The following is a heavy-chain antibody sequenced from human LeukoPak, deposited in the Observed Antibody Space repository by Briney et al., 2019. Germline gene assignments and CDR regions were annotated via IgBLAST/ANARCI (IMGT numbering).Heavy chain of an antibody. CDR1: GGSIRSSHW. CDR3: ARNGDHYYDSSGYYNYYYYMDV. Sequence: SETLSLTCAVSGGSIRSSHWWVWVRQPPGKGLEWIGEIYHSGSTNYNPSLKSRVTISVDKSKNQFSLKLNSVTAADTAVYYCARNGDHYYDSSGYYNYYYYMDVWGKGTTVTISS. CDR2: IYHSGST. J-gene: IGHJ6*03. D-gene: IGHD3-22*01. V-gene: IGHV4-4*02.